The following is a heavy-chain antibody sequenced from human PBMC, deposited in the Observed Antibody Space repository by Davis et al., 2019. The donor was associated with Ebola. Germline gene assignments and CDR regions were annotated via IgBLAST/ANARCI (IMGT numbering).Heavy chain of an antibody. CDR2: ISTRSSHI. D-gene: IGHD3-3*01. CDR1: GFSFSDYT. CDR3: AREGRVFALNY. V-gene: IGHV3-21*06. Sequence: GESLKISCVVSGFSFSDYTMNWVRQAPGKGLEWVASISTRSSHIYTADSVTGRFTISRDNAKNSLFLQMNSLRAEDTAVYYCAREGRVFALNYWGQGALVTVSS. J-gene: IGHJ4*02.